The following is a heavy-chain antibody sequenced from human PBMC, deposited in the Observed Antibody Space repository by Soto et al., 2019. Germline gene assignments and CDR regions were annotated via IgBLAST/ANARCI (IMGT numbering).Heavy chain of an antibody. Sequence: QVQLVESGGGVVQPGRSLRLSCAASGFTFSSYGMHWVRQAPGKGLEWVAVISYDGSNKYYADSVKGRFTISRDNSKNTLYMQMNSLRAEDTAVYYCAANGAQWLVQGDAFALWGQGTMVTVSS. D-gene: IGHD6-19*01. J-gene: IGHJ3*01. CDR3: AANGAQWLVQGDAFAL. CDR2: ISYDGSNK. CDR1: GFTFSSYG. V-gene: IGHV3-30*03.